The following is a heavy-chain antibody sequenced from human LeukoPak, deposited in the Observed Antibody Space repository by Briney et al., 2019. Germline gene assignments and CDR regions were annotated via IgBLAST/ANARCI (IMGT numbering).Heavy chain of an antibody. V-gene: IGHV3-30*02. J-gene: IGHJ3*01. Sequence: PGGSLRLSCAASGFTFRTYGMHWVRQAPGKGLEWVTFILYDGSDKYYADSVKGRFTISRDNSKNTLFLQMNSLRVEDTAVYYCAKRADYYDSSRALYDAFDLWGQGTMVTVPS. D-gene: IGHD3-16*01. CDR1: GFTFRTYG. CDR2: ILYDGSDK. CDR3: AKRADYYDSSRALYDAFDL.